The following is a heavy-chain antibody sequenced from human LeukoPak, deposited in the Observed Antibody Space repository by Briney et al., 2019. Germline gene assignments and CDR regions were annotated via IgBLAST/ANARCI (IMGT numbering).Heavy chain of an antibody. CDR3: ATETWLTTEGLDP. Sequence: PSETLSLTCTVSGGSISSYYWSWIRQPPGKGLVGSGYIYYSGSTNYNPSLKSRVTISVDTFKNQFSLKLSSGTAADTAVYYCATETWLTTEGLDPWGQRTRVTVSS. D-gene: IGHD6-19*01. V-gene: IGHV4-59*01. CDR1: GGSISSYY. J-gene: IGHJ5*02. CDR2: IYYSGST.